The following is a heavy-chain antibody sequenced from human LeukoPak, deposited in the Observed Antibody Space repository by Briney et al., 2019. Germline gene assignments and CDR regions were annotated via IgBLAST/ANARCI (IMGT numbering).Heavy chain of an antibody. J-gene: IGHJ6*03. Sequence: ASVKVSCKASGYTFTSYDINWVRQATGQGLEWMGWMNPNSGGTNYAQKFQGRVTMTRDTSISTAYMELSRLRSDDTAVYYCARGSWRTSYYYYMDVWGKGTTVTISS. D-gene: IGHD1-1*01. V-gene: IGHV1-2*02. CDR1: GYTFTSYD. CDR2: MNPNSGGT. CDR3: ARGSWRTSYYYYMDV.